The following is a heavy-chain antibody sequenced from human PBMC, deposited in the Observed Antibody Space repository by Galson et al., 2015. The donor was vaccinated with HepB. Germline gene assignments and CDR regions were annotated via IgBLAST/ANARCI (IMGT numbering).Heavy chain of an antibody. D-gene: IGHD3-10*01. CDR3: ARDCALWFGELGLTGWFDP. V-gene: IGHV1-2*02. Sequence: SVKVSCKASGYTFTGYYMHWVRRAPGQGLEWMGWINPNSGGTNYAQKFQGRVTMTRDTSISTAYMELSRLRSDDTAVYYCARDCALWFGELGLTGWFDPWGQGTLVTVSS. CDR1: GYTFTGYY. J-gene: IGHJ5*02. CDR2: INPNSGGT.